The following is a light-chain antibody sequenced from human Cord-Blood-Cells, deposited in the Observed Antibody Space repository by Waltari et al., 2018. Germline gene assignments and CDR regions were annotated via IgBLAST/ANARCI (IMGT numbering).Light chain of an antibody. V-gene: IGLV4-69*01. CDR2: LNSDGSH. J-gene: IGLJ3*02. CDR3: QTWGTGINWV. CDR1: SGHSSYA. Sequence: QLMLTQSPSASASLGASVKLTCPLSSGHSSYAIAWHQQQPEKGPRYLMKLNSDGSHSKGDGIPDRFSGSSSGAERYLTISSLQSEDEADYYCQTWGTGINWVFGGGTKLTVL.